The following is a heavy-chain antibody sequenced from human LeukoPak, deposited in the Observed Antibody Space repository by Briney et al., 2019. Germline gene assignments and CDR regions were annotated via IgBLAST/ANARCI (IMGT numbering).Heavy chain of an antibody. J-gene: IGHJ3*02. CDR1: GYTFTGYY. Sequence: GASVKVSCKASGYTFTGYYMHWVRQAPGQGLEWMGRINPNSGGTNYAQKFQGRVTMTRDTSISTAYMELSRLRPDDTAVYYCAREHSSGWYPHDAFDIWGQGTMVTVSS. CDR2: INPNSGGT. D-gene: IGHD6-19*01. CDR3: AREHSSGWYPHDAFDI. V-gene: IGHV1-2*06.